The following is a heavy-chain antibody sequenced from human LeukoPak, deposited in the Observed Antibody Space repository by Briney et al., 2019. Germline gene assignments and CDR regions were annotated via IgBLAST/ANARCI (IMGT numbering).Heavy chain of an antibody. CDR3: AKGGCSSTSCRFDY. CDR1: GFTFSSYA. D-gene: IGHD2-2*01. V-gene: IGHV3-23*01. J-gene: IGHJ4*02. CDR2: ISGSGGST. Sequence: GQSLRLSCAASGFTFSSYAMSWVRQAPGKGLEWVSAISGSGGSTYYADSVKGRFTISRDNSKNTLYLQMNSLRAEDTAVYYCAKGGCSSTSCRFDYWGQGTLVTVSS.